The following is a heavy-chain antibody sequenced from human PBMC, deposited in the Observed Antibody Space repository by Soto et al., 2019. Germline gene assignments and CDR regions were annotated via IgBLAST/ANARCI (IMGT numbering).Heavy chain of an antibody. J-gene: IGHJ4*02. CDR3: ARGLVDSGGNCFDS. D-gene: IGHD2-21*01. V-gene: IGHV1-8*01. Sequence: ASVKVSCKASGYNINSYDMNWVRQATGQGLEWMGWMNPKSGNTGFAEKFQGRVKMTWNTSTGTVYLEISSLRPEDTAVYFCARGLVDSGGNCFDSWGQGTQVTGSS. CDR2: MNPKSGNT. CDR1: GYNINSYD.